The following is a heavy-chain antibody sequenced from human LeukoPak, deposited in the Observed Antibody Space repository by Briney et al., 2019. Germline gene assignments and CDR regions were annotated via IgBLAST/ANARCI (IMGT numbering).Heavy chain of an antibody. CDR2: IFPGDSDT. CDR1: GYSFTRYW. J-gene: IGHJ4*02. CDR3: ARVGYDILTGYPRWYFDY. D-gene: IGHD3-9*01. Sequence: GESLKISCKSSGYSFTRYWIAWVRQMPGKGLEWMGIIFPGDSDTRYSPSFQGQVTISADKSISTAYLQWSSLKASDTAMYYCARVGYDILTGYPRWYFDYWGQGTLVTVSS. V-gene: IGHV5-51*01.